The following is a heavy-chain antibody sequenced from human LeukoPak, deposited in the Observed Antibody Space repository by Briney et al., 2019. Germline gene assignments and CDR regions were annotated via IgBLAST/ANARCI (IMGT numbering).Heavy chain of an antibody. CDR1: VGSLSSGRYY. J-gene: IGHJ6*02. D-gene: IGHD2-2*01. CDR2: ISYSGGT. Sequence: PESLSLTCTVPVGSLSSGRYYSGWVSQPPGSGLEWIGSISYSGGTYSNPSLKSRVTMSVDTAENQFSLKLGSVTAADSTVYYCVRIYCTSASCYGDSYYGMDVWHQGPTVTVSS. CDR3: VRIYCTSASCYGDSYYGMDV. V-gene: IGHV4-39*01.